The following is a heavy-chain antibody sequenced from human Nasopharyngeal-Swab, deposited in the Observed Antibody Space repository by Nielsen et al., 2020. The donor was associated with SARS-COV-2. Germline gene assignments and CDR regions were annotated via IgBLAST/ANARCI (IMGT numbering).Heavy chain of an antibody. Sequence: ASVKVSCKASANTFTGSYIHWVRQAPGQGLEWMGWITFYSGTTRYAQKFQGRVTLTKDTSTTSAYMELRRLRSDDTAVYYCASMGTTVTPGSDYWGQGTQVTVSS. CDR3: ASMGTTVTPGSDY. CDR1: ANTFTGSY. J-gene: IGHJ4*02. D-gene: IGHD4-17*01. CDR2: ITFYSGTT. V-gene: IGHV1-2*02.